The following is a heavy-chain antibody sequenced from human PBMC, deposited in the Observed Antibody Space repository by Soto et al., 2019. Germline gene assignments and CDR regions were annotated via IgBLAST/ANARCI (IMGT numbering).Heavy chain of an antibody. Sequence: SSGFTFDDYAMHCVRQAPGKGLEWVSGISWNSGSIGYADSVKGRFTISRDNAKNSLYLQMNSLRAEDTALYYCAKDRTYSSSSFHSFDYWGQGTLVKVSS. CDR3: AKDRTYSSSSFHSFDY. D-gene: IGHD6-6*01. CDR2: ISWNSGSI. J-gene: IGHJ4*02. V-gene: IGHV3-9*01. CDR1: GFTFDDYA.